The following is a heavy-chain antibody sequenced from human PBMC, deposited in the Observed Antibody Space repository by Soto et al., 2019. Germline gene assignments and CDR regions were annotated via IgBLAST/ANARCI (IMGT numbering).Heavy chain of an antibody. CDR3: ARQHNDLWSDSPDFDY. CDR2: ITAYNGKT. V-gene: IGHV1-18*04. D-gene: IGHD3-3*01. Sequence: GGEVKKPGASVQVSCKASGYTFSNYGVSWVRQAPGQGLEWMGWITAYNGKTNYAHNFEGRVAMTIDTSTSTAYMELRSLRSDDTAVYYCARQHNDLWSDSPDFDYWGQGTLVTVSA. J-gene: IGHJ4*02. CDR1: GYTFSNYG.